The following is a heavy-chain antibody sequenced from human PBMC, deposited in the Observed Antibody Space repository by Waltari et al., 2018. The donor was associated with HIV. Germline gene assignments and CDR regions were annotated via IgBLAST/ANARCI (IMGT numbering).Heavy chain of an antibody. Sequence: QVQLVESGGGLVKPGGSLRVSCVASGFWFSDYYTTWIRQAPGKGLEWIAYISGWSDPIYYADSVKGRFTLSRDNDNNTVYLQMNNLRVEDTAVYYCARGEVFLEWFPFHYWGQGTRVTVSS. CDR3: ARGEVFLEWFPFHY. CDR2: ISGWSDPI. D-gene: IGHD3-3*01. J-gene: IGHJ4*02. CDR1: GFWFSDYY. V-gene: IGHV3-11*01.